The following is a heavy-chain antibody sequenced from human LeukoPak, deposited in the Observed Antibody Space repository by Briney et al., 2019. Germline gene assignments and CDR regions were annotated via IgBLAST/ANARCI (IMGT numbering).Heavy chain of an antibody. CDR1: GYTFTSYY. CDR3: ARVYYYDSSGYDWFDP. D-gene: IGHD3-22*01. Sequence: ASVKVSCMASGYTFTSYYMHWVRQAPAQGLEWMGIINPSGGSTSYAQKFQGRVTMTRDTSTRTVYMELSSLRSEDTAVYYCARVYYYDSSGYDWFDPWGQGTLVTVSS. J-gene: IGHJ5*02. V-gene: IGHV1-46*01. CDR2: INPSGGST.